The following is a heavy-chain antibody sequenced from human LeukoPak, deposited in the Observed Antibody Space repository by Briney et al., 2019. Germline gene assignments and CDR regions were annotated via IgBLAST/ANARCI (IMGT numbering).Heavy chain of an antibody. J-gene: IGHJ4*02. CDR3: AKPFRECSSATCYVSFDY. Sequence: GGSLRLSCTASGFTFSSYGMTWVRQAPGKGLGWVSGITDGGSTFYADSVKGRFTISRDNSINTLYMQLNSLRAEDTAVYYCAKPFRECSSATCYVSFDYWGQGILVTVSS. CDR1: GFTFSSYG. D-gene: IGHD2-2*01. V-gene: IGHV3-23*01. CDR2: ITDGGST.